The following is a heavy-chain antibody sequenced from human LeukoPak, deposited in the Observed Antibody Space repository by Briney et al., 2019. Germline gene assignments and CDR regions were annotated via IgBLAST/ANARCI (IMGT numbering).Heavy chain of an antibody. CDR3: ARGQYYYGSGSGDYFDY. Sequence: GASVKVSCKASGYTFTSYDINWVRQATGQGLEWRGWMNPNSGNTGYAQKFQGRVTITRNTSISTAYMELSSLSSEDTAVYYCARGQYYYGSGSGDYFDYWGQGTLVTVSS. V-gene: IGHV1-8*03. CDR1: GYTFTSYD. CDR2: MNPNSGNT. D-gene: IGHD3-10*01. J-gene: IGHJ4*02.